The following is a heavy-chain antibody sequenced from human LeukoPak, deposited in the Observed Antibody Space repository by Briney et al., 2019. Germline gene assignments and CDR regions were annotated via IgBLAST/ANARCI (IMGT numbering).Heavy chain of an antibody. CDR2: FDPEDGET. V-gene: IGHV1-24*01. CDR3: ATYSGSYHYY. D-gene: IGHD1-26*01. Sequence: GASVKVSCKASGYTFTSYGISWVRQAPGQGLEWMGGFDPEDGETIYAQKFQGRVTMTEDTSTDAAYMELSSLRSEDTAVYYCATYSGSYHYYWGQGTLVTVSS. CDR1: GYTFTSYG. J-gene: IGHJ4*02.